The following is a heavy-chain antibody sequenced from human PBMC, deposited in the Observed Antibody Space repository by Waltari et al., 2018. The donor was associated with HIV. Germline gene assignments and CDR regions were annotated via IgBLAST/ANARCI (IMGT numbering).Heavy chain of an antibody. Sequence: QEQLVESGGRVADSGGSLGLYFLAPGLIFGRLCVHCGHQAPGKGLEWAGLISFDGNNAYYADSVKGRFTISRDNSKNTMSLQMNSLRSDDTALYYCARTIFGVMITSDFFYGMDVWGQGTTVTVS. J-gene: IGHJ6*02. D-gene: IGHD3-3*01. CDR1: GLIFGRLC. CDR3: ARTIFGVMITSDFFYGMDV. CDR2: ISFDGNNA. V-gene: IGHV3-30*03.